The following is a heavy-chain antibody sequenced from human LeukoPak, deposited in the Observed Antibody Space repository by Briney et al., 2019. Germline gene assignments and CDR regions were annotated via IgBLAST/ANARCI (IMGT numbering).Heavy chain of an antibody. D-gene: IGHD1-26*01. CDR3: ARADSGCYNARVFDI. J-gene: IGHJ3*02. CDR1: GGTFSSYA. Sequence: ASVKVSCKASGGTFSSYAISWVRQAPGQGLEWMGRIIPILGIANYAQKFQGRVTITADKSTSTAYMELSSLRSEDTAVYYCARADSGCYNARVFDIWGQGTMVTVSS. CDR2: IIPILGIA. V-gene: IGHV1-69*04.